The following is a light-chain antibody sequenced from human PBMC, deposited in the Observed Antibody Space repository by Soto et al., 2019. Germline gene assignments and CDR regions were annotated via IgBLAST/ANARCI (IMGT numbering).Light chain of an antibody. J-gene: IGKJ1*01. CDR3: QQYATYSWT. Sequence: DTQMTQSPSTLSGSLGDRVTITCRASRSINNWVAWYQQKPGKAPKLLISRASGLERGVPSRFSGTGSGTEFALTISGLQPDDCATYYCQQYATYSWTFGQGTKVDI. CDR1: RSINNW. V-gene: IGKV1-5*01. CDR2: RAS.